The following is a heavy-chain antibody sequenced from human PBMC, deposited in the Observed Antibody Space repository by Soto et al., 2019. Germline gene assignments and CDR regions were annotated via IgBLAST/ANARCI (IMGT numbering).Heavy chain of an antibody. CDR3: AAMEQGDYGMDV. V-gene: IGHV6-1*01. Sequence: PSQTLSLTCAISGDSVSSNSAAWNLIRQCPSRGLEWLGRTYYRSKWYNDYAVSVKSRITINPDTSKNQFSLQLNSVTPEDTAVYYCAAMEQGDYGMDVWGQGTTVTVSS. CDR2: TYYRSKWYN. J-gene: IGHJ6*02. CDR1: GDSVSSNSAA. D-gene: IGHD5-18*01.